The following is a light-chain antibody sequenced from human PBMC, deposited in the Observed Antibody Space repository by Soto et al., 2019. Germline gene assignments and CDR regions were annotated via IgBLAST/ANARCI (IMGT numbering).Light chain of an antibody. CDR3: QSYESSLSGSYV. V-gene: IGLV1-40*01. J-gene: IGLJ1*01. Sequence: QSVLTQPPSVSGAPGERVTISCIGRSYNIGAGYDVHWYQQLTGTAPKLLIYGNSNRPSGVPDRFSGSKSGTSASLAITGLQAEDEADFYCQSYESSLSGSYVFGTGTTVTAL. CDR1: SYNIGAGYD. CDR2: GNS.